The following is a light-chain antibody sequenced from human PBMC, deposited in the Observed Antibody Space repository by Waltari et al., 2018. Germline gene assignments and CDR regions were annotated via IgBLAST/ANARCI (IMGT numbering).Light chain of an antibody. CDR1: QSLRSY. CDR2: AAS. Sequence: DIPMTQSPSSLSASVGDRVTITCRASQSLRSYLNWYQQKPGKAPNLLIYAASNLQSGIPSRFSGGGSGTDFTLTISSLQPEDSATYYCQQSYSSPPHTFGQGTKLEIK. J-gene: IGKJ2*01. CDR3: QQSYSSPPHT. V-gene: IGKV1-39*01.